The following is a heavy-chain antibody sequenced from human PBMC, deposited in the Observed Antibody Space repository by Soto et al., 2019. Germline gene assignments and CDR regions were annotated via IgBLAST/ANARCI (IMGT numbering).Heavy chain of an antibody. CDR3: AKSTGDY. CDR2: ISGSGART. CDR1: GLTFSSHA. D-gene: IGHD2-8*02. Sequence: EVQLLESGGGSVEPGGSLRLSCAASGLTFSSHAMSWVRQAPGKGLEWVSAISGSGARTYYADSVKGRFTISSDNSKNTVSLQMNSLRVEDTAVDYCAKSTGDYWSQGTLVTVSS. V-gene: IGHV3-23*01. J-gene: IGHJ4*02.